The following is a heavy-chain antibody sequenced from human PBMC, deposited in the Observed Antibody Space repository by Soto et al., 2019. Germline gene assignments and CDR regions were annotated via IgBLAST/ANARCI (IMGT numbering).Heavy chain of an antibody. J-gene: IGHJ6*02. Sequence: PGESLKISCKGSGYSFTSYWIGWVRQIPGKGLEWMGIIYPGDSDTRYSPSFQGQVTISADKSISTAYLQWSSLKASDTAMYYCARQEAARPDYYYGMDVWGQGTMVTVSS. CDR2: IYPGDSDT. CDR1: GYSFTSYW. CDR3: ARQEAARPDYYYGMDV. V-gene: IGHV5-51*01. D-gene: IGHD6-6*01.